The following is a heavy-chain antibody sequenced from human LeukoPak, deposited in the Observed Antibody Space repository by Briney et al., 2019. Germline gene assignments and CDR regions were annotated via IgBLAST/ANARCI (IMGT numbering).Heavy chain of an antibody. Sequence: GGSLRHSCAASGFTFSSYGMHWVRQAPGKGLEWVAVMSYDGGNKYYADSVKGRFTISRDNSKSTLYLQMNSLRAEDTAIYYCARDGATYCSSTSCVRYYYMDVWGKGTTVTVSS. CDR3: ARDGATYCSSTSCVRYYYMDV. V-gene: IGHV3-30*19. CDR1: GFTFSSYG. D-gene: IGHD2-2*01. J-gene: IGHJ6*03. CDR2: MSYDGGNK.